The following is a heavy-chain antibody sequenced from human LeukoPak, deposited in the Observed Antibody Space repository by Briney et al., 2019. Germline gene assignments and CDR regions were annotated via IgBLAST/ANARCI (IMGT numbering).Heavy chain of an antibody. CDR2: ISAYNGNT. CDR3: ARVRYGDYCDFDY. J-gene: IGHJ4*02. V-gene: IGHV1-18*01. D-gene: IGHD4-17*01. Sequence: ASVKVSCKASGYTFTSYGVSWVRQAPGRGREWMGWISAYNGNTNYAQKLQGRVTMTTDTSTSTAYMELRSLRSDDTAVYYCARVRYGDYCDFDYWGQGTLVTVSS. CDR1: GYTFTSYG.